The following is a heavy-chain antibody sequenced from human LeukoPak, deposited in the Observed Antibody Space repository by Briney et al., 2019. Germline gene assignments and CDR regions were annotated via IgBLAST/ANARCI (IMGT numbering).Heavy chain of an antibody. CDR2: ISNDGTDT. Sequence: PGGSLRLSCAASGFTFGSYSMNWVRQAPGKGLVWVSRISNDGTDTSYADSVRGRFTISRDNAKNTLYLQMNSLRAEDTAVYYCARSGPPDYWGQGTLVTVSS. V-gene: IGHV3-74*01. J-gene: IGHJ4*02. D-gene: IGHD2-15*01. CDR1: GFTFGSYS. CDR3: ARSGPPDY.